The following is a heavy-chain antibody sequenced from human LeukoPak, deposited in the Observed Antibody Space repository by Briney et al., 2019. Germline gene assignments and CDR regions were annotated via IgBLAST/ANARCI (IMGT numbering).Heavy chain of an antibody. V-gene: IGHV4-59*01. Sequence: PSETLSLTCTVSGGSISSYYWSWIRQPPGKGLEWIGYIYYSGSTNYNPSLKSRVTISVDTSKNQFSLKLSSVTAADTAVYYCARDISGMVDYWGQGTLVTVSS. CDR3: ARDISGMVDY. CDR2: IYYSGST. D-gene: IGHD3-10*01. J-gene: IGHJ4*02. CDR1: GGSISSYY.